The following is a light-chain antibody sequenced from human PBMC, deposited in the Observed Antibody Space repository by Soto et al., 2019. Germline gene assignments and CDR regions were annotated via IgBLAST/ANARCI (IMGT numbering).Light chain of an antibody. J-gene: IGKJ1*01. Sequence: DIQMTQSPSSVSASVGDRVTITCRASLGISRWLAWYQQKPGKAPKLLIYAAYSLQSGVPPRFSGSGSGTDFTLTISSLQPEDFATYHCQQANSFPWTFGQGTKVEIK. CDR3: QQANSFPWT. CDR1: LGISRW. CDR2: AAY. V-gene: IGKV1-12*01.